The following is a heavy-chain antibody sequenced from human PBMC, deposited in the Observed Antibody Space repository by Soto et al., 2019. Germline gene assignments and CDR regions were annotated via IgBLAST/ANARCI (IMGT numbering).Heavy chain of an antibody. CDR3: ARGGGYSYGYSATADAFDI. V-gene: IGHV3-33*01. J-gene: IGHJ3*02. Sequence: QVQLVESGGGVVQPGRSLRLSCAASGFTFSSYGMHWVRQAPGKGLGWVAVIWYDGSNKYYADSVKGRFTISRDNSKNTLYLQMNSLGAEDTAVYYCARGGGYSYGYSATADAFDIWGQGTMVTVSS. CDR2: IWYDGSNK. D-gene: IGHD5-18*01. CDR1: GFTFSSYG.